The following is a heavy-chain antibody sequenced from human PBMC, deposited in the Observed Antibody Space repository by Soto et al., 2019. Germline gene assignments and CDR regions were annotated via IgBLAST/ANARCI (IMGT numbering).Heavy chain of an antibody. Sequence: GESLKISCKGSGYSFTSYWIGWVRQMPGKGLEWMGIIYPGDSDTRYSPSFQGHVTISADKSISTAYLQWSSLKASDTAMYYCARAPPRIVGATLHYGMAVWGQGTTVTVYS. V-gene: IGHV5-51*01. CDR1: GYSFTSYW. CDR2: IYPGDSDT. D-gene: IGHD1-26*01. CDR3: ARAPPRIVGATLHYGMAV. J-gene: IGHJ6*02.